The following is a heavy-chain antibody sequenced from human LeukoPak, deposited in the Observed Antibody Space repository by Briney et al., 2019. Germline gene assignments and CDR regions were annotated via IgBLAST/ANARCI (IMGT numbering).Heavy chain of an antibody. Sequence: PAETLTLTCTVSGGSISRFYWSWIRQPPGKALEWIGYVYYSGSTNYNPSLRSRVTMSVDTSKNQFSLKLNTVTAADTAVYYCARNSRDGDNLEYHYFDDWGQGTPVTVSS. CDR2: VYYSGST. CDR1: GGSISRFY. V-gene: IGHV4-59*08. J-gene: IGHJ4*03. D-gene: IGHD5-24*01. CDR3: ARNSRDGDNLEYHYFDD.